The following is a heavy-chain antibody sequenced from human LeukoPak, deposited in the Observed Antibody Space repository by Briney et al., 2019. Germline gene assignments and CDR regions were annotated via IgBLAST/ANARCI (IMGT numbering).Heavy chain of an antibody. CDR3: ATDRVYRSSGRSWGFDY. V-gene: IGHV1-24*01. D-gene: IGHD6-19*01. Sequence: SVKVSCKISEYSLSDLSIHWVRETPGEGLEWMGGFDSENNKMVYSQKFQGRLTLTEDTSADTAYMELTSLRSEDTAVYFCATDRVYRSSGRSWGFDYWGQGTLVIVSS. CDR1: EYSLSDLS. CDR2: FDSENNKM. J-gene: IGHJ4*02.